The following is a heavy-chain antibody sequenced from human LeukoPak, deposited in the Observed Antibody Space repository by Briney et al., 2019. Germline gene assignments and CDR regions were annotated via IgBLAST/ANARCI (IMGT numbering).Heavy chain of an antibody. J-gene: IGHJ4*02. V-gene: IGHV3-21*01. CDR1: GFTFSSYS. Sequence: PGGSLRLSCAASGFTFSSYSMNWVRQAPGEGLEWVSSISSSSSYIYYADSVKGRFPISRDNAKNSLYLQMNSLRAEYTAVYYCARPEAYGDYGWGQGTLVTVSS. D-gene: IGHD4-17*01. CDR3: ARPEAYGDYG. CDR2: ISSSSSYI.